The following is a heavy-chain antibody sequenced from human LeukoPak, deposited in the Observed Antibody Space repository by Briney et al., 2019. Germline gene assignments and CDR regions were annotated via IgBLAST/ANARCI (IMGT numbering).Heavy chain of an antibody. Sequence: ASVKVSCKASGYTFTGYYMHWVRQAPGQGLEWMVWINPNSGGTNYAQKFQGRVNMTRDTSISTAYMELSRLRSDDTAVYYCARVFQAYCGGDCYAYYYGMDVWGQGTTVTVSS. CDR1: GYTFTGYY. CDR2: INPNSGGT. CDR3: ARVFQAYCGGDCYAYYYGMDV. V-gene: IGHV1-2*02. J-gene: IGHJ6*02. D-gene: IGHD2-21*02.